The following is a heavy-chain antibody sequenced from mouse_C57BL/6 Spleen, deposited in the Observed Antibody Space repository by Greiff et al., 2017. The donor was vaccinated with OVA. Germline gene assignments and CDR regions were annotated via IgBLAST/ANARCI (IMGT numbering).Heavy chain of an antibody. CDR3: ARSGLGAMDY. CDR1: GYTFTDYY. CDR2: IYPGSGNT. V-gene: IGHV1-76*01. D-gene: IGHD3-3*01. J-gene: IGHJ4*01. Sequence: VQLQQSGAELVRPGASVKLSCKASGYTFTDYYINWVKQRPGQGLEWIARIYPGSGNTYYNEKFKGKATLTADKSSSTAYMQLSSLTSEDSAVCVCARSGLGAMDYWGQGTSVTVSS.